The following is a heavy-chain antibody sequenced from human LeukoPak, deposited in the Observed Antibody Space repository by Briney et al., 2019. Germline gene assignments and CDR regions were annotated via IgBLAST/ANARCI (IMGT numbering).Heavy chain of an antibody. Sequence: GGSLRLSCVASGFTFTTYAMHWVRQAPGKGLEWVAVTSYDGSNKHYADSVKGRFTISRDNSKNTLYLQVNSLRAEDTGAYYCARDSSTSIFSLNTFGIWGQGTMVTVSS. CDR2: TSYDGSNK. CDR3: ARDSSTSIFSLNTFGI. V-gene: IGHV3-30*04. CDR1: GFTFTTYA. J-gene: IGHJ3*02. D-gene: IGHD2-2*01.